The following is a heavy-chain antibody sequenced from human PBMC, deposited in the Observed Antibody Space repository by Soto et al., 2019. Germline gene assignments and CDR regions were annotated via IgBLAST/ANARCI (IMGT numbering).Heavy chain of an antibody. J-gene: IGHJ4*02. CDR3: ARRGAVAGLHY. Sequence: EVQLVESGGGLVQPGGSLRVSCAASGFTFSSYWMHWVRQAPGKGLVWVSRINSDGSSTSYADSVKGRFTXSRDXAKXXXXXXXXXXXXXDXAIYYXARRGAVAGLHYWGQGTLVTVSS. CDR1: GFTFSSYW. V-gene: IGHV3-74*01. D-gene: IGHD6-19*01. CDR2: INSDGSST.